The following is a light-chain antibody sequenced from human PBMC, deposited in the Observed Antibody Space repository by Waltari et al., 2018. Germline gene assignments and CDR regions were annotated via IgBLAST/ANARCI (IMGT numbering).Light chain of an antibody. Sequence: EIVMTQSPATMSVSPGERATLSCSARPGVSSNLAWSQQKPGQAPSLLSYGASTRATGIPARFSGSGSGTEFTLTISSMQSEDFAVYYCQQYNNWPLTFGGGTKVEIK. V-gene: IGKV3-15*01. CDR3: QQYNNWPLT. J-gene: IGKJ4*01. CDR1: PGVSSN. CDR2: GAS.